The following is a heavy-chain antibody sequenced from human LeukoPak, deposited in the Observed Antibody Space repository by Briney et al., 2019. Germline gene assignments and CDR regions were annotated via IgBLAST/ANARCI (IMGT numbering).Heavy chain of an antibody. CDR3: AGNSVGATAY. CDR1: GDSISSGYY. CDR2: IYHSGST. J-gene: IGHJ4*02. V-gene: IGHV4-38-2*01. Sequence: SETLSLTCAVSGDSISSGYYWGWIRQPPGKGLEWIGSIYHSGSTYYNPSLKSRVTISVDTSKNQFSLKLSSVTAADTAVYYCAGNSVGATAYWGQGTLVTVSS. D-gene: IGHD1-26*01.